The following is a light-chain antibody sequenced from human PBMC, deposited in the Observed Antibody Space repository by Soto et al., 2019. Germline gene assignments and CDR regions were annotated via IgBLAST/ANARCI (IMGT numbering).Light chain of an antibody. J-gene: IGLJ1*01. CDR2: EVN. CDR3: SSYTTSTTNV. V-gene: IGLV2-14*01. CDR1: SSDIGGYNF. Sequence: QSALTQAASVSGSPGQSITISCVGTSSDIGGYNFVSWYQQHPGKAPKLMIFEVNKRPSGVSNRFSGSKSGNTASLTISGLQAEDEADYFCSSYTTSTTNVFGTGTKLTVL.